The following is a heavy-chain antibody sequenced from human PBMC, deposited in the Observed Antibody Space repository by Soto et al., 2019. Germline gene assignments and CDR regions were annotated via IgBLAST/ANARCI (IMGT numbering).Heavy chain of an antibody. CDR3: AKDRYDSSGYFGF. J-gene: IGHJ4*02. Sequence: GGALRLSCAASGFIFSSYGMHWVRQAPGKGLEWVAVISYDGSNKYYADSVKGRFTISRDNSKNTLYLQMNSLRAEDTAVYYCAKDRYDSSGYFGFWGQGTLVTVSS. CDR2: ISYDGSNK. D-gene: IGHD3-22*01. V-gene: IGHV3-30*18. CDR1: GFIFSSYG.